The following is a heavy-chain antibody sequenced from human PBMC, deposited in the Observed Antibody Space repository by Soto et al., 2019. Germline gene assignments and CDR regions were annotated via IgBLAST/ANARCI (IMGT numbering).Heavy chain of an antibody. CDR2: ISESGST. Sequence: QVQLQQWGAGLVKPSETLSLSCAVYGQSFSGHSWAWFRQPPGKGLEWIGEISESGSTYYNPSLKSRVTISTDTSKKQFSLKLNSVTAADTAAYFCARGSGIVALPGELEDVNYDFWGQGTLVNVSS. CDR3: ARGSGIVALPGELEDVNYDF. CDR1: GQSFSGHS. J-gene: IGHJ4*02. D-gene: IGHD1-1*01. V-gene: IGHV4-34*01.